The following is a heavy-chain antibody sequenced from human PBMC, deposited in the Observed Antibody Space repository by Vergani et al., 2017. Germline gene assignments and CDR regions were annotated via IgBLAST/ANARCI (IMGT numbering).Heavy chain of an antibody. J-gene: IGHJ6*02. CDR2: ISGSGGST. CDR3: AKANPRNSGYDYLYYYHAMDV. CDR1: GFTFNHYA. D-gene: IGHD5-12*01. V-gene: IGHV3-23*01. Sequence: EVQLLESGGDLVQPGGSLRLSCAASGFTFNHYAMNWVRQAPGKGLECVSGISGSGGSTYYAGSVKGRFTISRDSSKTTLYLQMNSLSAGDSAVYYCAKANPRNSGYDYLYYYHAMDVWGQGTTVTVSS.